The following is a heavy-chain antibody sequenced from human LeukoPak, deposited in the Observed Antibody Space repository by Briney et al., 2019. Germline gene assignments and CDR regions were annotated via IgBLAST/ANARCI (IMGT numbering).Heavy chain of an antibody. CDR3: ARDYHRDNWFDP. CDR2: IYHSGST. J-gene: IGHJ5*02. CDR1: GGSISSYY. V-gene: IGHV4-59*01. Sequence: PSETLSLTCTVSGGSISSYYWSWIRQPPGKGLEWIGYIYHSGSTNYNPSLKSRVTISVDTSKNQFSLKLSSVTAADTAVYYCARDYHRDNWFDPWGQGTLVTVSS.